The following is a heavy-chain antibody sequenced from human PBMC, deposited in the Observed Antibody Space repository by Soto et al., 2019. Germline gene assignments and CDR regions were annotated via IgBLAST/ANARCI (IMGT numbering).Heavy chain of an antibody. V-gene: IGHV1-18*01. J-gene: IGHJ4*02. CDR3: ARAPPYYCGGDCFSVLGY. CDR2: ISANTGHT. D-gene: IGHD2-21*02. CDR1: NYTFTSYG. Sequence: ASVKVSCKASNYTFTSYGINWVRQASGQGPEWMGWISANTGHTNYAQKFQGRVTMTTDTSTSTAYMELRGLRSDDTAVYYCARAPPYYCGGDCFSVLGYWGQGTLVTVSS.